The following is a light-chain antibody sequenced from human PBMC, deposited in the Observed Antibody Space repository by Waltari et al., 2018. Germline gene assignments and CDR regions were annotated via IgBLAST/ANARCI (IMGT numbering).Light chain of an antibody. CDR3: QEYDTLPVT. CDR1: QSVKNN. Sequence: DIQMTQSPSTLSASVGDRVTITCRASQSVKNNLAWYQQKPGKAPKVVIHNSSRLESGVPSRFSGSGYGTEFTLTISSLQPDDFATYYCQEYDTLPVTFGGGTKVEIK. J-gene: IGKJ4*01. V-gene: IGKV1-5*03. CDR2: NSS.